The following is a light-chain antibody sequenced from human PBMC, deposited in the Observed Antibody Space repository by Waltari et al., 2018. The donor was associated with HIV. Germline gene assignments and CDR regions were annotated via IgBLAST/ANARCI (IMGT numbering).Light chain of an antibody. J-gene: IGLJ1*01. CDR1: SSDVGGYSS. CDR3: SSYTSSSTLV. Sequence: QSALTQPASVSGSPGQAITISCTGTSSDVGGYSSVSWYQQHPGKAPKLMIYGVSDRPAGVSNRFAGSKSGNTASLTISGLQAEDEADYYCSSYTSSSTLVFGTGTKVTVL. CDR2: GVS. V-gene: IGLV2-14*01.